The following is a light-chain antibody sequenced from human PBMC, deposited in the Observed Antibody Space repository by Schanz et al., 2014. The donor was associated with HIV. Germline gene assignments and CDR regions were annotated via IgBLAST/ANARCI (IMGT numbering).Light chain of an antibody. CDR3: QQHGTSPWT. Sequence: EIVMTQSPAALSVSPGERATLSCRASQSVGSNLAWYQQKPGQAPRLLIYDASNRATGVPARFSGSGSGTDFTLTIGSLEPEDSAVYYCQQHGTSPWTFGQGTKV. CDR1: QSVGSN. J-gene: IGKJ1*01. V-gene: IGKV3-11*01. CDR2: DAS.